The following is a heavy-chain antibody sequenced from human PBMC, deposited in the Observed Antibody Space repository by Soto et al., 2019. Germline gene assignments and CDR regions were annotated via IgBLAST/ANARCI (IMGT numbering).Heavy chain of an antibody. D-gene: IGHD4-17*01. CDR2: IKSKTDGGTT. J-gene: IGHJ4*02. CDR1: GFTFSNAW. V-gene: IGHV3-15*01. Sequence: PGGSLRLSCAASGFTFSNAWMSWVRQAPGKGLEWVGRIKSKTDGGTTDYAAPVKGRFTISRDDSKNTLYLQMNSLKTEDTAVYYCTTDLLGTTVVTPGYWGQGTLATVSS. CDR3: TTDLLGTTVVTPGY.